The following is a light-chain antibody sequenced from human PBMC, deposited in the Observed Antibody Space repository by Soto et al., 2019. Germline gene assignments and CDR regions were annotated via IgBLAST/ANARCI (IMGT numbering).Light chain of an antibody. CDR2: GAS. CDR3: QQYGSSPLT. CDR1: QSVSSSY. Sequence: EIVLTQSPGTLSLSPGERATLSCRASQSVSSSYLAWYQQKPRQAPRLLIYGASSRATGIPDRFSGSGSGTAFTLTISRLEPEDFAVYYCQQYGSSPLTFGGGTKVDIK. J-gene: IGKJ4*01. V-gene: IGKV3-20*01.